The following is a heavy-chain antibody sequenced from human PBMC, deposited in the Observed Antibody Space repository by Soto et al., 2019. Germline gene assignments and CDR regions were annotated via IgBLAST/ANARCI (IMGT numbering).Heavy chain of an antibody. CDR1: GGSFSGYY. V-gene: IGHV4-34*01. Sequence: SETLSLTCAVYGGSFSGYYWSWIRQPPGKGLEWIGEINHSGSTNYNPSLKGRVTISVDTSKNQFSLKLSSVTAADTAVYYCARGPLLLRYFDWLLCPAAFDIRGQGTMVTVSS. D-gene: IGHD3-9*01. J-gene: IGHJ3*02. CDR2: INHSGST. CDR3: ARGPLLLRYFDWLLCPAAFDI.